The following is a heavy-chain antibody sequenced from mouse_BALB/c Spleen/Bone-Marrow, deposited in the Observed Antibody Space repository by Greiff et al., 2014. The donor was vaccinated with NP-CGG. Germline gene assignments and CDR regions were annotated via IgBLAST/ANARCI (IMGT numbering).Heavy chain of an antibody. Sequence: VQLKESGAELVKPGASVKLSCTASVFNIKDTYMHWVKQRPEQGLEWIGRIDPANGNTKYDPKFQGKATITADTSSNTAYLQLSSLTSEDTAVYYCARIHYYGRAWFAYWGQGTLVTVSA. CDR2: IDPANGNT. J-gene: IGHJ3*01. CDR1: VFNIKDTY. CDR3: ARIHYYGRAWFAY. V-gene: IGHV14-3*02. D-gene: IGHD1-2*01.